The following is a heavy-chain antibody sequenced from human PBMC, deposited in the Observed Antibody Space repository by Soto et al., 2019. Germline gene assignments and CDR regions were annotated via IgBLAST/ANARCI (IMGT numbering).Heavy chain of an antibody. J-gene: IGHJ6*02. CDR3: ARSGFGERGYYYYYGMDV. CDR1: GYTFTSYG. V-gene: IGHV1-18*01. CDR2: ISAYNGNT. Sequence: QVQLVQSGAEVKKPGASVKVSCKASGYTFTSYGISWVRQAPGQGLEWMGWISAYNGNTNYAQKLQGRVTMTTDTSTSTAYMERRSLRSDDTAVYYCARSGFGERGYYYYYGMDVWGQGTTVTVSS. D-gene: IGHD3-10*01.